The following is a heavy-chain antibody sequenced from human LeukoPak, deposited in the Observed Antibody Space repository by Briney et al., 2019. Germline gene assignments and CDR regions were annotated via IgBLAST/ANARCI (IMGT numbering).Heavy chain of an antibody. CDR1: GGSISSSNW. V-gene: IGHV4-4*02. Sequence: PSETLSLTCAVSGGSISSSNWWSWVRQPPGKGLEWIGEIYHTGSTNSNPSLKSRVTISVVKSKNQFSLKLSSVTAADTAVYYCARVDGRAVAGPLGLDYWGQGTLVTVSS. J-gene: IGHJ4*02. CDR3: ARVDGRAVAGPLGLDY. CDR2: IYHTGST. D-gene: IGHD6-19*01.